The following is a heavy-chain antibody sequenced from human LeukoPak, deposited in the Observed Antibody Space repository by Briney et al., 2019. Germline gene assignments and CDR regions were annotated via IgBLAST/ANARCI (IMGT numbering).Heavy chain of an antibody. CDR3: ARVVVTKLDWYSDL. CDR2: ISYDGSNK. J-gene: IGHJ2*01. CDR1: GFTFSSYG. Sequence: PGGSLRLSCAASGFTFSSYGMHWVRQAPGKGLEWVAVISYDGSNKYYADSVKGRFTISRDNSKNTLYLQMNSLGAEDTAVYYCARVVVTKLDWYSDLWGRGTLVTVSS. V-gene: IGHV3-30*03. D-gene: IGHD4-23*01.